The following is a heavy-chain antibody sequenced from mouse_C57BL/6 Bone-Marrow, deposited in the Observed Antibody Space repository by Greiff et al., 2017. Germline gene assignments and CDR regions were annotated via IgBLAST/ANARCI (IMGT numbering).Heavy chain of an antibody. V-gene: IGHV5-4*01. Sequence: DVMLVESGGGLVKPGGSLTLSCAASGFTFSSYAMSWVRQTPEKRLEWVATISDGGSYTYYPDNVKGRFTISRDNAKNNLYLQMSHLKSEETAMYYCARDITTVVYFDVWGTGTTVTVSS. CDR3: ARDITTVVYFDV. D-gene: IGHD1-1*01. CDR2: ISDGGSYT. J-gene: IGHJ1*03. CDR1: GFTFSSYA.